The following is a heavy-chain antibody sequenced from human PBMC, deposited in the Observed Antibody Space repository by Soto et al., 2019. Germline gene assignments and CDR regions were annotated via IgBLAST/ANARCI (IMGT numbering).Heavy chain of an antibody. V-gene: IGHV4-4*07. CDR2: IYTSGST. CDR3: AREIFGVVTGYYGMDV. Sequence: SETLSLTCTVSGGSISSYYWSWIRQPAGKGLEWIGRIYTSGSTNYNPSLKSRVTTSVDTSKNQFSLKLSSVTAADTAVYYCAREIFGVVTGYYGMDVWGQGTTVTVSS. J-gene: IGHJ6*02. CDR1: GGSISSYY. D-gene: IGHD3-3*01.